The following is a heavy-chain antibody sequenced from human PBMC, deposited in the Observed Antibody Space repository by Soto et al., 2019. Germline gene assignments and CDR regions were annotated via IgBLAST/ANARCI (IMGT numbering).Heavy chain of an antibody. CDR2: ISLYNGNT. CDR3: ARGGAPHEF. D-gene: IGHD3-10*01. J-gene: IGHJ4*02. V-gene: IGHV1-18*01. Sequence: QVQLVQSGAAVKEPGASVKVSCKASGYTFPSFGISWVRQAPGQGLEWMGWISLYNGNTNLAQKFEGRLIMTTDACTNAAEMELRSPTSDDTAVYFCARGGAPHEFWCQGSLVTVS. CDR1: GYTFPSFG.